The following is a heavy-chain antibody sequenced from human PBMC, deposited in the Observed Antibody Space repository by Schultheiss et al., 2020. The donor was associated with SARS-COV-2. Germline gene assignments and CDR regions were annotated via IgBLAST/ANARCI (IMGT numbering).Heavy chain of an antibody. CDR2: IYPGDSDT. CDR3: ARSGLDYDSSGYSGYFDL. V-gene: IGHV5-51*01. D-gene: IGHD3-22*01. J-gene: IGHJ2*01. Sequence: GESLKISCKGSGYSFTSYWIGWVRQMPGKGLEWMGIIYPGDSDTRYSPSFQGQVTISADKSISTAYLQWSSLKASDTAMYYCARSGLDYDSSGYSGYFDLWGRGTLVTVSS. CDR1: GYSFTSYW.